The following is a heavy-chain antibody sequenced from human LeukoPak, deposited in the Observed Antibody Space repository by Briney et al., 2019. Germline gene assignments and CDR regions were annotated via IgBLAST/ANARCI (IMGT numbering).Heavy chain of an antibody. CDR1: GFTFNSYA. CDR2: ISGSGGST. J-gene: IGHJ4*02. D-gene: IGHD6-19*01. Sequence: GGSLRLSCAASGFTFNSYAMSWVRQAPGKGLEWVSAISGSGGSTYYTDSVEGRFTISRGNSKNPLYLQLNSLRAEDTAVYYCANLRLCVSSGWLTDFDYWGQGTLVTVSS. CDR3: ANLRLCVSSGWLTDFDY. V-gene: IGHV3-23*01.